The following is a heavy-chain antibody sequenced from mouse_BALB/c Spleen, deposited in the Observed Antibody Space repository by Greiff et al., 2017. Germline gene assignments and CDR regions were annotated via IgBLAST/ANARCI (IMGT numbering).Heavy chain of an antibody. D-gene: IGHD2-4*01. CDR2: IYPGDGST. Sequence: QVHVKQSGPELVKPGASVKMSCKASGYTFTSYYIHWVKQRPGQGLEWIGWIYPGDGSTKYNEKFKGKTTLTADKSSSTAYMLLSSLTSEDSAIYFCARDDYDDWFAYWGQGTLVTVSA. CDR3: ARDDYDDWFAY. J-gene: IGHJ3*01. CDR1: GYTFTSYY. V-gene: IGHV1S56*01.